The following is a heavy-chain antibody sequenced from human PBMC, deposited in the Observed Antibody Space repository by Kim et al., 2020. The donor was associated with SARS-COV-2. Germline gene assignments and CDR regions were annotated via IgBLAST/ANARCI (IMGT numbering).Heavy chain of an antibody. CDR1: GFTFSGSA. V-gene: IGHV3-73*01. Sequence: GGSLRLSCAASGFTFSGSAMHWVRQASGKGLEWFGRIRSKANSYATAYAASVKGRFTISRDDSKNTAYLQMNSLKTQDTAVYYCTRHTLSSGPHGIAPWGEGTLGTLSS. CDR2: IRSKANSYAT. CDR3: TRHTLSSGPHGIAP. D-gene: IGHD6-19*01. J-gene: IGHJ5*02.